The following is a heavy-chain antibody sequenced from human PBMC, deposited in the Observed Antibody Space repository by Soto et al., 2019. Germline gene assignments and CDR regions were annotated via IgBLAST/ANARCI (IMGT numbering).Heavy chain of an antibody. CDR2: ITYSGSST. Sequence: EVQLLESGGGLVQPGGSLRLSCAASGFTFSNYAMTWVRQTPGKGLEWVSTITYSGSSTYYADSVKGRFTISRDNSRNTLYLQMNSLRVEDTAVYYCATTSGRSGWYPFDYWGQGTLVTVSP. CDR3: ATTSGRSGWYPFDY. J-gene: IGHJ4*02. V-gene: IGHV3-23*01. CDR1: GFTFSNYA. D-gene: IGHD6-19*01.